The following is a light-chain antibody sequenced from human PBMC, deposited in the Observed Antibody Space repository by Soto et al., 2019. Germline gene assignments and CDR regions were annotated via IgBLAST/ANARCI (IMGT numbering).Light chain of an antibody. CDR2: RNT. CDR3: GSWDSSLSAYV. V-gene: IGLV1-40*01. J-gene: IGLJ1*01. Sequence: QSVLTQSPSVSGAPGQRVTISCIGGSSNIGAGYEVHWYQQLPGTVPKLLIYRNTYRPSGVPDRFSGSKSGTSATLGITGFQTGDEADYYCGSWDSSLSAYVFGTGTKVTVL. CDR1: SSNIGAGYE.